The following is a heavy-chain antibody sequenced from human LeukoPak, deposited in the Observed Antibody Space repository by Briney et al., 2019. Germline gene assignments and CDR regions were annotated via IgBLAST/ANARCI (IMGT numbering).Heavy chain of an antibody. D-gene: IGHD5-24*01. CDR1: GGTFSSYA. Sequence: SVKVSCKASGGTFSSYAISWVRQAPGQGLEWMGRIIPILGIANYAQKFQGRVTITADKSTSTAYMEPSSLRSEDTAVYYCARGDVEMATMFDYWGQGTLVAVSS. CDR2: IIPILGIA. J-gene: IGHJ4*02. CDR3: ARGDVEMATMFDY. V-gene: IGHV1-69*04.